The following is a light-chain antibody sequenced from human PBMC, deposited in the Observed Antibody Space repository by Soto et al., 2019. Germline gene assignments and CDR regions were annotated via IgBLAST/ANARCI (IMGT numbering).Light chain of an antibody. Sequence: QSVLTQPPSASGTPGQRVTFSCSGSSSNIASNTVNWYQQLPGTAPKLLIYSNDQRPSGVPDRFSASKSGTSASLAISGLQSEDEADYYCASWDDSLNGHVFGTGTKATVL. CDR1: SSNIASNT. V-gene: IGLV1-44*01. CDR3: ASWDDSLNGHV. J-gene: IGLJ1*01. CDR2: SND.